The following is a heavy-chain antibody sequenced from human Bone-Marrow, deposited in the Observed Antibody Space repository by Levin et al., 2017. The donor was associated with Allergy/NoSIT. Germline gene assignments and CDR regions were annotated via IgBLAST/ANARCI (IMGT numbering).Heavy chain of an antibody. Sequence: SGPTLVKPTQTLTLTCTSSGISLSTSEMYINWIRQPPGKAPEWLARIDGDGDKYYSTSLQTRLTISRDTSKNHVVLTMTNMDPVDTATYYCARMATTRGTFDMWGQGTTVTVSS. V-gene: IGHV2-70*11. CDR2: IDGDGDK. D-gene: IGHD1-1*01. J-gene: IGHJ3*02. CDR3: ARMATTRGTFDM. CDR1: GISLSTSEMY.